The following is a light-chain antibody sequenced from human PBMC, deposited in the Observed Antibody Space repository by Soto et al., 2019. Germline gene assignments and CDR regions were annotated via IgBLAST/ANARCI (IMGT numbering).Light chain of an antibody. CDR3: QQTYSTFVS. J-gene: IGKJ4*01. CDR1: QSVSSN. V-gene: IGKV3-15*01. Sequence: ERVMTQSPATLSVSPGERATLSCRASQSVSSNLAWYQQKPGQAPRLLIYGASTRATGIPARFSGSGSGTDFTLTISSLQPEDFGTYYCQQTYSTFVSFGGGTKVDIK. CDR2: GAS.